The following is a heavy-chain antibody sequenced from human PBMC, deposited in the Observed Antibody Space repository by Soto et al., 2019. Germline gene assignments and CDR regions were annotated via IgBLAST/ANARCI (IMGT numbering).Heavy chain of an antibody. CDR2: INHSGST. V-gene: IGHV4-34*01. J-gene: IGHJ3*02. D-gene: IGHD2-2*01. CDR1: GGSFSGNY. Sequence: QVQLQQWGAGLVKPSATLSLTCAVYGGSFSGNYWSWIRQPPGKGLEWIGEINHSGSTNFNPSLKRRVTISVEPSKNQFSQRLSSVTAADTAVYYCARNPPRAGAITSQWHRNFNTRYQLPPGGAFDIWGQGTMVTVSS. CDR3: ARNPPRAGAITSQWHRNFNTRYQLPPGGAFDI.